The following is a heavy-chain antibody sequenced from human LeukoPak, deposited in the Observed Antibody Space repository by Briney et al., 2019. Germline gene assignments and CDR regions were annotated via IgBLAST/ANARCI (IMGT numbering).Heavy chain of an antibody. CDR1: GFTVNTFG. D-gene: IGHD5-12*01. J-gene: IGHJ4*02. CDR3: ARDAGYSGYD. Sequence: GGSLRLSCAGSGFTVNTFGMHWVRQAPGKGLEWVALISYHGNNKYYADSVKGRFTISRDTSKKTHYLEMNSLRAEDTAVYYCARDAGYSGYDWGQGNLVTVSS. CDR2: ISYHGNNK. V-gene: IGHV3-30*03.